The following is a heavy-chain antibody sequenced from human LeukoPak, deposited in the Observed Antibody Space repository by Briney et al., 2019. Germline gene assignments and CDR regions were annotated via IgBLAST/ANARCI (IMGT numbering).Heavy chain of an antibody. Sequence: PSETLSLTCTVSGGSISSYYWSWIRQPPGKGLEWTGYIYYSGSTNYNPSLKSRVTISVDTSKNQFSLKLSSVTAADTAVYYCARGGITMVRGVVNWFDPWGQGTLVTVSS. CDR3: ARGGITMVRGVVNWFDP. CDR1: GGSISSYY. D-gene: IGHD3-10*01. J-gene: IGHJ5*02. CDR2: IYYSGST. V-gene: IGHV4-59*01.